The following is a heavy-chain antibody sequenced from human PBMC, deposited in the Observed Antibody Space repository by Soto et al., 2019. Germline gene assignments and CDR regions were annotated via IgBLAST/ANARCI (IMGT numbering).Heavy chain of an antibody. CDR2: VYPGDSDT. J-gene: IGHJ6*02. V-gene: IGHV5-51*01. D-gene: IGHD3-10*01. Sequence: PGESLKISCKGSGYSFSSYWIAWVRQMPDKGLEWMGIVYPGDSDTRYSPSFQGQVTISADKSISTAFLQWSSLKASDTATYYCARHIRFGEVGYYYGIDVWGQGTTVTVSS. CDR1: GYSFSSYW. CDR3: ARHIRFGEVGYYYGIDV.